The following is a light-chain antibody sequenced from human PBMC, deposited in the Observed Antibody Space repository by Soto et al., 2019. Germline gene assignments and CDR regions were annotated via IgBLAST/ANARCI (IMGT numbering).Light chain of an antibody. CDR1: QSVNSKY. CDR3: QQYGSSLI. Sequence: EIVFTQSPGTLSFSPGERATLSCRASQSVNSKYLAWYQQKPGQAPRLLIYDASSRATGIPDRFSGSGSGTDFTLTISRLEPEDFAVYYCQQYGSSLILGGGTKVDIK. CDR2: DAS. J-gene: IGKJ4*01. V-gene: IGKV3-20*01.